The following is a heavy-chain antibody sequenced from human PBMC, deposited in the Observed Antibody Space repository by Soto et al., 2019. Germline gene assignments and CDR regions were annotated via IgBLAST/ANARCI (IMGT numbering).Heavy chain of an antibody. V-gene: IGHV4-34*01. J-gene: IGHJ4*02. CDR2: INHRGST. CDR1: GGSFSGYY. CDR3: ARVDDY. Sequence: QVQLQQWGAGLLKPSETLSLTCAVYGGSFSGYYWSWIRQPPGKGLEWIGEINHRGSTKYNPSLKSRVSISVDESKNQFSLKLSSVTAADTAVYYCARVDDYWGQGTLVTVSS.